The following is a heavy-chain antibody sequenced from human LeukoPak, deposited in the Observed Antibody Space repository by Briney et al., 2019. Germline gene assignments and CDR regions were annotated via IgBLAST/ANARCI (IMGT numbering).Heavy chain of an antibody. D-gene: IGHD5-18*01. J-gene: IGHJ4*02. CDR1: GFTFSSYA. CDR2: VSSSGGST. V-gene: IGHV3-23*01. Sequence: GGSLRLSCAASGFTFSSYAMSWVRQAPGKGLEWVSAVSSSGGSTNYADYVKGQFTISRDNSKNTVYLHMNNLRAEDTAVYYYAKEGRKTGNTYGYEFDSWGQGTLVTVSS. CDR3: AKEGRKTGNTYGYEFDS.